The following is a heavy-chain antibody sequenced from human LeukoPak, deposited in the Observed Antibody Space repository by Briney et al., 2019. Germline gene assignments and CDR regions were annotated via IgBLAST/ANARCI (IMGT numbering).Heavy chain of an antibody. V-gene: IGHV3-20*04. CDR2: INWNGGST. J-gene: IGHJ5*02. D-gene: IGHD5-18*01. Sequence: GGSLRLSCAASGFTFDDYGMSWVRQAPGKGLEWVSGINWNGGSTGYADSVKGRFTISRDNAKNSLYLQMNSLRAEDTALYYCARGKRGYSYVGNWFDPWGQGTLVTVSS. CDR3: ARGKRGYSYVGNWFDP. CDR1: GFTFDDYG.